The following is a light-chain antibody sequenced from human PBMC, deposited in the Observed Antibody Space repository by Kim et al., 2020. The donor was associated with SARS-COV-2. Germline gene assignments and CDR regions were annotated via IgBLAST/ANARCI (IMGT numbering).Light chain of an antibody. Sequence: GQSTTLSCTGTSSDIGAYNFVSWYQQHPGKVPNLMIYDVSDRPSGVSNRFSGSKSGNTASLTISGLQAEDEADYYCFSYSSSSTLVFGGGTQLTVL. CDR2: DVS. V-gene: IGLV2-14*03. J-gene: IGLJ2*01. CDR3: FSYSSSSTLV. CDR1: SSDIGAYNF.